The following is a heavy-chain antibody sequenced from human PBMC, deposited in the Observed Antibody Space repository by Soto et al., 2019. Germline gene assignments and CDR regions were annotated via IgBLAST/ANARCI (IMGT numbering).Heavy chain of an antibody. CDR3: ARDCAGYSSGWYQRGGFDY. D-gene: IGHD6-19*01. V-gene: IGHV3-33*01. Sequence: VQLVESGGGVVQPGRSLRLSCAASGFTFSSYGMHWVRQAPGKGLEWVAVIWYDGSNKYYAASVKGRFTISRDHSKNTLYLTMNSLRAEDTAVYYCARDCAGYSSGWYQRGGFDYWGQGTLVTVSS. CDR1: GFTFSSYG. CDR2: IWYDGSNK. J-gene: IGHJ4*02.